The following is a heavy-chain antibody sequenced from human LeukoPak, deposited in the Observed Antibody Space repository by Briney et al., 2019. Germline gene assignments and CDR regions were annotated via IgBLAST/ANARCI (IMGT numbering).Heavy chain of an antibody. Sequence: ASVKVSCKGSGYPFTSYGLSWVREAPGQGLEWLGWISAYNGNTDFLRSLQGRVTMTTDTSTTTAYMELRSLRSDDTAVYYCARRAGSGSRVMAFDMWGQGTMVTVSP. CDR3: ARRAGSGSRVMAFDM. CDR2: ISAYNGNT. V-gene: IGHV1-18*01. CDR1: GYPFTSYG. J-gene: IGHJ3*02. D-gene: IGHD3-10*01.